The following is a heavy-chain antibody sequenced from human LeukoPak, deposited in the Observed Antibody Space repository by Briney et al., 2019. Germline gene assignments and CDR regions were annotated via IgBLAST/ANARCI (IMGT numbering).Heavy chain of an antibody. CDR2: ISGSGGST. J-gene: IGHJ3*02. D-gene: IGHD3-10*01. Sequence: GGSLRLSCAASGFTFSSYAMSWVRRAPGKGLEWVSAISGSGGSTYYADSVKGRFTISRDNSKNTLYLQMNSLRAEDTAVYYCAKDRKVRGVYPGAFDIWGQGTMVTVSS. CDR3: AKDRKVRGVYPGAFDI. V-gene: IGHV3-23*01. CDR1: GFTFSSYA.